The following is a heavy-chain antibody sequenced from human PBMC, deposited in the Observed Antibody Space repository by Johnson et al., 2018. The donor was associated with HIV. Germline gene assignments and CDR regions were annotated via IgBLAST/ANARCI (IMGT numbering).Heavy chain of an antibody. CDR2: ISGSGGST. CDR1: GFTFDDYD. V-gene: IGHV3-23*04. CDR3: AKEAPQFPYDYVWGGYRGAFDI. Sequence: VQLVESGGGVVQPGRSLRLSCAASGFTFDDYDMSWVRQGPGKGLEWVSGISGSGGSTYYADSVKDRFTISRDNSKNTLYLQMNSLRAEDTAVYYCAKEAPQFPYDYVWGGYRGAFDIWGQGTMVTVSS. J-gene: IGHJ3*02. D-gene: IGHD3-16*01.